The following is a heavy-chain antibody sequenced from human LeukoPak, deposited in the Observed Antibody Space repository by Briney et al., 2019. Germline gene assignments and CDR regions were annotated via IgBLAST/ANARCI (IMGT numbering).Heavy chain of an antibody. CDR3: AREMARNKAIDY. Sequence: GASVKVSCKASGGTFSSYAISWVRQAPGQGLEYMGIINPTGGTTIYAQRFQGRVTMTRDMSTSTVSMELSSLTSDDTAVYYCAREMARNKAIDYWGQGTLVTVSS. CDR2: INPTGGTT. J-gene: IGHJ4*02. D-gene: IGHD5-24*01. V-gene: IGHV1-46*01. CDR1: GGTFSSYA.